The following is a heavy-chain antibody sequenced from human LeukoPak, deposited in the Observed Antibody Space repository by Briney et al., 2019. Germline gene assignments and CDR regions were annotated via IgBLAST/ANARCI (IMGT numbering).Heavy chain of an antibody. J-gene: IGHJ3*02. CDR3: AHMVDIVATIREVAFDI. Sequence: GGSLRLSCAASGFSFSCYAMSWVRQAPGKGLDRVSGISGSGDSTYYADSVKGRFTISRDNSKNTLNLQMNSLRAEDTAVYYCAHMVDIVATIREVAFDIWGQGTMVTVSS. CDR1: GFSFSCYA. V-gene: IGHV3-23*01. CDR2: ISGSGDST. D-gene: IGHD5-12*01.